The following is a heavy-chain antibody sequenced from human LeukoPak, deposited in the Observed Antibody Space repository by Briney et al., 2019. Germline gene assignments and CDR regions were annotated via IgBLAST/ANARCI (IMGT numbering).Heavy chain of an antibody. CDR3: ARDVDCSSTSCYTYYYYGMDV. Sequence: ASVKVSCKASGYTFTSYGISWVRQAPGQGLEWMGWISAYNGNTNYAQKLQGRVTMTTDTSTSTAYMELRSLRSDDTAVYYCARDVDCSSTSCYTYYYYGMDVWGQGTTVTVSS. V-gene: IGHV1-18*01. J-gene: IGHJ6*02. CDR1: GYTFTSYG. CDR2: ISAYNGNT. D-gene: IGHD2-2*02.